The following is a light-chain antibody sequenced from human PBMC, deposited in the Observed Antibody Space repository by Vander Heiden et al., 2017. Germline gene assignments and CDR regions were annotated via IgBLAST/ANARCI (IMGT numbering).Light chain of an antibody. Sequence: DVVMTQSPLSLPVTLGQPASTSCRSSHSLVHSSGNTYLFWLQQRPGQSPRRLIFNVSNRDSGVPDRFGGSGSGTEFTLKISRVEAEDVGIYYCMQGTQWPPTFGQGTRLDIK. V-gene: IGKV2-30*02. CDR1: HSLVHSSGNTY. J-gene: IGKJ5*01. CDR2: NVS. CDR3: MQGTQWPPT.